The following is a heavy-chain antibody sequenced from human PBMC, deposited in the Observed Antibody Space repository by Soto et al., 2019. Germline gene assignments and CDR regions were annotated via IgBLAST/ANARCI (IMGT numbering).Heavy chain of an antibody. CDR2: ISNSFSDGNT. Sequence: EVQLLESGGGLVQPGGSLRLSCAASGFTFSNYAMNWVRQAPGKGLEWVSAISNSFSDGNTHYADSVKGRFTISRDSDKNTVFLEMNSLIAKDTAVYYCAKVFSPEGRNYFDYWGQGTLVTVSS. CDR3: AKVFSPEGRNYFDY. J-gene: IGHJ4*02. CDR1: GFTFSNYA. V-gene: IGHV3-23*01.